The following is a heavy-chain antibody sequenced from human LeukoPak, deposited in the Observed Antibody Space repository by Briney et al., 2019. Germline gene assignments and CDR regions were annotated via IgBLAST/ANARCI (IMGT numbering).Heavy chain of an antibody. Sequence: GGSLRLSCAASGFAFSSYGMHWVRQAPGKGLEWVAYIHYDSSTEDYADSVKGRFTISRDNSKNTLFLQMNSLRAEDTAVYYCAKRGDRNYDILTGYYRANYYYYMDVWGKGTTVTISS. V-gene: IGHV3-30*02. CDR3: AKRGDRNYDILTGYYRANYYYYMDV. CDR1: GFAFSSYG. J-gene: IGHJ6*03. CDR2: IHYDSSTE. D-gene: IGHD3-9*01.